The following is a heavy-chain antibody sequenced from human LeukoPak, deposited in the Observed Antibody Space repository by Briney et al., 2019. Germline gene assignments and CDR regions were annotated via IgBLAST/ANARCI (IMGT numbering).Heavy chain of an antibody. D-gene: IGHD3-10*01. CDR3: AKPHPLQRARGSDAFYI. CDR2: ISGSGGST. V-gene: IGHV3-23*01. CDR1: GFTFSSYA. J-gene: IGHJ3*02. Sequence: GGSLRLSCAASGFTFSSYAMSWVRQAPGKGLEWVSAISGSGGSTYYADSVKGRFTISRDNSKNTLYLQMNSLRAEDTAVYYCAKPHPLQRARGSDAFYIWGQGTMVTVSS.